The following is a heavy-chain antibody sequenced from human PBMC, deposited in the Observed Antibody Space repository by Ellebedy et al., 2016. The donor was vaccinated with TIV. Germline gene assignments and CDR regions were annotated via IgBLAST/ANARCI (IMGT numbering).Heavy chain of an antibody. D-gene: IGHD5-12*01. J-gene: IGHJ4*02. V-gene: IGHV5-51*01. CDR3: ARFVGPYSGYDYTNFDY. CDR1: GYSFTSYW. Sequence: GESLKISCKGSGYSFTSYWIGWVRQMPGKGLEWMGIIYPGDSDTRYSPSFQGQVTISADKSISTAYLQWSSLKASDTAMYYCARFVGPYSGYDYTNFDYWGQGTLVTVSS. CDR2: IYPGDSDT.